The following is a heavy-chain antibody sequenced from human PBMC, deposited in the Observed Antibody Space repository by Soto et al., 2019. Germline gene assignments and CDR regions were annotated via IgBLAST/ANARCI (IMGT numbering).Heavy chain of an antibody. D-gene: IGHD3-3*01. V-gene: IGHV3-30-3*01. J-gene: IGHJ4*02. CDR2: ISYDGSNR. CDR1: GFTFSSYA. Sequence: GGSLRLSCAASGFTFSSYAMHWVRQVPGKGLEWVAVISYDGSNRYYADSVKGRFTISRDNSKNTLYLQMNSLRAEDTAVYYCASSELGYITIFGVVTSPLDYWGQGTLVTVSS. CDR3: ASSELGYITIFGVVTSPLDY.